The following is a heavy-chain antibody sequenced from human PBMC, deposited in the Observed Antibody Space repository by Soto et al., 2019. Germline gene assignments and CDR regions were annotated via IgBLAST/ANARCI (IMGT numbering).Heavy chain of an antibody. J-gene: IGHJ4*02. CDR1: GFTFDGYA. V-gene: IGHV3-9*01. CDR2: ISWNSDSV. D-gene: IGHD3-9*01. Sequence: EVQLVESGGGLVQPGRSLRLSCSASGFTFDGYAMHWVRRVPGKGLEWVSHISWNSDSVAYADSVKGRFTVSRDNAKNFLDLQMNSLTADATAFYYCTRCHYDTLSGYSLYYFDSWGQGTLVTVSS. CDR3: TRCHYDTLSGYSLYYFDS.